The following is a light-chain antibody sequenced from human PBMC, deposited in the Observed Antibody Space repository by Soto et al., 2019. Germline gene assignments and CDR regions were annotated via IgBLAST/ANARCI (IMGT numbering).Light chain of an antibody. CDR3: QHYGSAPYT. J-gene: IGKJ2*01. CDR2: GAS. Sequence: EIVLTQSPVTLSLSPGERATLSCRASQSVSSNYLAWSQQKPGQAPRLLIYGASSRATGIPDRFSGSGSGTDFTLTISRLEPEDFAVYYCQHYGSAPYTFGQGTKLEIK. CDR1: QSVSSNY. V-gene: IGKV3-20*01.